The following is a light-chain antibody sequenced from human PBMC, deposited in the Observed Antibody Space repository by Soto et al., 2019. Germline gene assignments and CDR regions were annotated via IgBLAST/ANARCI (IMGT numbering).Light chain of an antibody. CDR1: QTISSW. CDR2: TAS. V-gene: IGKV1-5*03. Sequence: KYPSNLYESVGYRFTIACRASQTISSWLAWYQQKPGKAPKLLIYTASTLISGIPSRFSGSGSGTEFTLTISSLQPDDFATYYCQQYNNYPQTFGQGTKVDIK. J-gene: IGKJ1*01. CDR3: QQYNNYPQT.